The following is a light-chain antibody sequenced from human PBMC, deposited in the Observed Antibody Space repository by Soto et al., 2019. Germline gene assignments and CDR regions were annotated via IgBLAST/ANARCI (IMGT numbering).Light chain of an antibody. J-gene: IGKJ1*01. Sequence: EVVLTQSPRTLSLSPGDRASLCWRASQNLSRYFLAWYQHKPGQAPRLLIYGASSRATGIPDRFSGSGSGTDFTPSISRLEPEDFAVYYCQQYSSLWTFGQGTKVDNK. V-gene: IGKV3-20*01. CDR2: GAS. CDR3: QQYSSLWT. CDR1: QNLSRYF.